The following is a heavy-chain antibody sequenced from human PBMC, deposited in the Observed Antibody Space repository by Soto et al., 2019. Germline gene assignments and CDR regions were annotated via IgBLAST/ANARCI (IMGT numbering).Heavy chain of an antibody. D-gene: IGHD6-13*01. CDR1: GFTFSSYW. CDR2: IKQDGSEK. Sequence: EVQLVESGGGLVQPGGSLRLSCAASGFTFSSYWMSWVRQAPVKGLEWVGNIKQDGSEKNYVDFMEGRFTISRDNAENSLYLQMNSLRAEDTAGVYCARIASAGRGWDGWGQGTTVVVSS. J-gene: IGHJ6*02. V-gene: IGHV3-7*01. CDR3: ARIASAGRGWDG.